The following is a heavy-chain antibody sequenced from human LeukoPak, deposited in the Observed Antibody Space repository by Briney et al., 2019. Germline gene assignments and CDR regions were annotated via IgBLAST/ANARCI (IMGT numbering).Heavy chain of an antibody. V-gene: IGHV1-69*13. D-gene: IGHD4-17*01. CDR1: GGTFSSYA. CDR2: SISIFGTA. Sequence: GASVKVSCKASGGTFSSYAIGWVRQAPGQGLEWMGGSISIFGTANYAQKFQGRLTITADESTSTAYMELSGLRSDDTAVYYCASADYGDSTFDYWGQGTLATVSS. CDR3: ASADYGDSTFDY. J-gene: IGHJ4*02.